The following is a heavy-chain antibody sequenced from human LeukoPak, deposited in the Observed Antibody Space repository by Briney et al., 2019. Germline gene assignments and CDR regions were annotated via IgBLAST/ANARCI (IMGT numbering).Heavy chain of an antibody. CDR2: IKEDGIEK. CDR1: GFTFSTYW. D-gene: IGHD5-12*01. J-gene: IGHJ4*02. V-gene: IGHV3-7*05. Sequence: GGSLRLSCAASGFTFSTYWMNWVRQPPGKGLEWVAIIKEDGIEKYYVDSVRGRFTISRDNAKNSLYLQMNSLRADDTAKYYCAKILGSKWLRFCLDYWGQGTLVTVSS. CDR3: AKILGSKWLRFCLDY.